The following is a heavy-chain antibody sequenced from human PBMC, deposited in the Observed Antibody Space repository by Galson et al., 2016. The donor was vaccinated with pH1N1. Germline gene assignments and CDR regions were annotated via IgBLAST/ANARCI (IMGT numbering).Heavy chain of an antibody. V-gene: IGHV3-7*03. D-gene: IGHD5-24*01. CDR3: ARAVATRESL. CDR2: IKPDGSQT. Sequence: SLRLSCAASGFTLSDYWMNWVRQAPGKGLEWVANIKPDGSQTYYVDSVKGRFTISRDNVKNSMFLHMYSLRAEDTAVYYCARAVATRESLWGQGTLVTVSS. CDR1: GFTLSDYW. J-gene: IGHJ4*02.